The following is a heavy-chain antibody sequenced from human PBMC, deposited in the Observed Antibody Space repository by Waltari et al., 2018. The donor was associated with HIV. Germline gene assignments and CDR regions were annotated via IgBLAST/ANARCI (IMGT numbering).Heavy chain of an antibody. D-gene: IGHD4-17*01. J-gene: IGHJ3*02. V-gene: IGHV3-74*01. CDR3: ARENTMTYYDALDI. CDR2: ISSDGSTT. CDR1: GFTFRSYW. Sequence: EVQLVESGGRLVQPGGSLGLSCAASGFTFRSYWMHWVRQAPGKGLVGVSCISSDGSTTNYADSVKGRLTISRDNAKNTLYLQMNSLRADDTAVYYCARENTMTYYDALDIWGQGTMVTVSS.